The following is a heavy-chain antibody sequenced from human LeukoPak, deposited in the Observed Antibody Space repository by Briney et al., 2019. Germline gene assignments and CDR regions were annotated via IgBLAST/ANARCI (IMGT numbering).Heavy chain of an antibody. CDR3: TRARPRRVSIIGVLSAHDAFDI. CDR2: MNPNSGST. Sequence: ASVKVSCKASGYTFTSHDINWVRQATGQGLEWMGWMNPNSGSTSYAQKFQGRVTMTRNTSTSTAYMELSSLRSEDTAVYFCTRARPRRVSIIGVLSAHDAFDIWGQGTIVTVSS. V-gene: IGHV1-8*01. J-gene: IGHJ3*02. CDR1: GYTFTSHD. D-gene: IGHD3-10*01.